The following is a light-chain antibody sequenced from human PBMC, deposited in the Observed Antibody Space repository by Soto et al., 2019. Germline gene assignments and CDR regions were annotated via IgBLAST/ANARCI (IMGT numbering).Light chain of an antibody. CDR2: DAS. V-gene: IGKV1-5*01. Sequence: VHMTQSPSTLSASVLYRVSITCLASQSISSWLAWYQQKPGKAPKLLIYDASSLESGVPSRFSGSGSGTEFTLTISSLQPDDFATYYCQQYNSYSRTFGQGTKVDIK. CDR3: QQYNSYSRT. CDR1: QSISSW. J-gene: IGKJ1*01.